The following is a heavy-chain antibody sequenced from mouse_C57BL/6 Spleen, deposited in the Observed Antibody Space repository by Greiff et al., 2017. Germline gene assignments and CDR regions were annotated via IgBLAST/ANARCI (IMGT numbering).Heavy chain of an antibody. CDR2: ISDGGSYT. J-gene: IGHJ1*03. CDR3: AREELLRRYFDV. CDR1: GFTFSSYA. V-gene: IGHV5-4*01. D-gene: IGHD1-1*01. Sequence: EVHLVESGGGLVKPGGSLKLSCAASGFTFSSYAMSWVRQTPEKRLEWVATISDGGSYTYYPDNVKGRFTISRDNAKNNLYLQMSHLKSEDTAMYYCAREELLRRYFDVWGTGTTVTVSS.